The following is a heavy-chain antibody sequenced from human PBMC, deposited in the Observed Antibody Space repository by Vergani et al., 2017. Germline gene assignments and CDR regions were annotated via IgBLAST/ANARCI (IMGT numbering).Heavy chain of an antibody. CDR2: IHYSGRT. Sequence: QVQLQESGPGLVKPSQTLSLTCTVSGGSISGGDFFWSWIRQPPGKGLEWVGYIHYSGRTYYNPSLKSRISISGDTSKNQFSLKLSSVTAADTAVYYCARATYYYGSGSYPWFDPWGQGTLVTVSS. V-gene: IGHV4-30-4*08. D-gene: IGHD3-10*01. J-gene: IGHJ5*02. CDR3: ARATYYYGSGSYPWFDP. CDR1: GGSISGGDFF.